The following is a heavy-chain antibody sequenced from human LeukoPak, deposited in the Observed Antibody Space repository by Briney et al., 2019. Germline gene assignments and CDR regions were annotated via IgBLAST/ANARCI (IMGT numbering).Heavy chain of an antibody. Sequence: GASVKVSCKVSGYTLTELSMHWVRQAPGKGLEWMGGFDPEDGETIYAQKFQGRVTMTEDTSTDTAYMELSSLRSEDTAVYYCATASGGYENNWFDPWGQGTLVTVSS. CDR3: ATASGGYENNWFDP. J-gene: IGHJ5*02. V-gene: IGHV1-24*01. CDR1: GYTLTELS. CDR2: FDPEDGET. D-gene: IGHD5-12*01.